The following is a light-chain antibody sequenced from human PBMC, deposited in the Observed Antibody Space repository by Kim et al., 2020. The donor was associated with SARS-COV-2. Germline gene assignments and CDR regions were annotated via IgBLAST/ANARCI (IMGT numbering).Light chain of an antibody. CDR1: QRVTSSY. Sequence: LSPGERATLSCRASQRVTSSYLAWYQQKPGQAPRLLLYGASFRATGIPDRFSGSGSGTDFTLTISRLEPEDFAMYYCQQHASSPYTFGQGTKLEI. CDR3: QQHASSPYT. V-gene: IGKV3-20*01. J-gene: IGKJ2*01. CDR2: GAS.